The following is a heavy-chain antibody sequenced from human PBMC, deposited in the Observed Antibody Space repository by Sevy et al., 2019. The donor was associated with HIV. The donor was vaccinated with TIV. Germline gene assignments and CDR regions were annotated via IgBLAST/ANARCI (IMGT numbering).Heavy chain of an antibody. CDR3: ARALDDYYGSGSYFDY. CDR1: GFTFSSYA. J-gene: IGHJ4*02. V-gene: IGHV3-23*01. Sequence: GGSLRLSCVTSGFTFSSYAMSWVRQTPGKGLEWVSAIGGSADYTYYADSVKGRFTISRDNSKNTLYLQMNSLRAEDTAVYYCARALDDYYGSGSYFDYWGQGTLVTVSS. D-gene: IGHD3-10*01. CDR2: IGGSADYT.